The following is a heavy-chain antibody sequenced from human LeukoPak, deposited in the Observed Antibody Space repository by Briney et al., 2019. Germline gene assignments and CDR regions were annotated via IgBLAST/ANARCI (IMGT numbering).Heavy chain of an antibody. CDR1: GGSFSGYY. D-gene: IGHD2-2*02. CDR2: INHSGST. V-gene: IGHV4-34*01. J-gene: IGHJ4*02. CDR3: ARGTCSSTSCYTPFDY. Sequence: SETLSLTCAVYGGSFSGYYWSWIRQPPGKGLEWIGEINHSGSTNYSPSLKSRVTISVDTSKNQFSLKLSSVTAADTAVYYCARGTCSSTSCYTPFDYWGQGTLVTVSS.